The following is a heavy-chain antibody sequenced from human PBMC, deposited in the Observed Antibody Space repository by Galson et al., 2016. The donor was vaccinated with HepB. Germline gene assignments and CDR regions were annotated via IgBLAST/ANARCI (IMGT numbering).Heavy chain of an antibody. D-gene: IGHD5-12*01. Sequence: SLRLSCAASGFTFSDYYMSWIRQASGKGLEWVSYISISSSYTNYADSVKGRFTISRDNAKNSVYLQMNSLRAEDTAVYYCARNRGYSGYDAFDIWGQGTMVTVSS. CDR3: ARNRGYSGYDAFDI. CDR1: GFTFSDYY. CDR2: ISISSSYT. J-gene: IGHJ3*02. V-gene: IGHV3-11*03.